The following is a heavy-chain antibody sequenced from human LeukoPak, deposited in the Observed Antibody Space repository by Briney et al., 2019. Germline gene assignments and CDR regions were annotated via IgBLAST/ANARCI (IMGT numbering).Heavy chain of an antibody. CDR2: IIPIFGTA. V-gene: IGHV1-69*05. CDR1: GGTFSSYA. Sequence: SVKVSCKASGGTFSSYAISWVRQAPGQGLEWMGGIIPIFGTANYAQKFQGRVTITTDESTSTAYMELSSLRSEDTAVYYCAREEISTGIVGAFDYWGQGTLVTVSS. CDR3: AREEISTGIVGAFDY. J-gene: IGHJ4*02. D-gene: IGHD1-26*01.